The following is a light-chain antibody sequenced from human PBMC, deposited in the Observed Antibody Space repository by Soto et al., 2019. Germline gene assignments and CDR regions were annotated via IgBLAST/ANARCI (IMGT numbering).Light chain of an antibody. J-gene: IGKJ1*01. CDR3: QQYGSSPTT. Sequence: EIVFTQSTATLSLSPGERATLSCRASQSVSSYLAWYQQKPGQAPRLLIFGASIRDTGIPDRFSGSGSGTDFTLTISRLEPEDFAVYHCQQYGSSPTTFGQGTKVDIK. CDR2: GAS. V-gene: IGKV3-20*01. CDR1: QSVSSY.